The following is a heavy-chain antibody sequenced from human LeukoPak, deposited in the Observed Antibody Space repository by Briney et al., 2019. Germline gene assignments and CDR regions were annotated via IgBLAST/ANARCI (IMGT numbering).Heavy chain of an antibody. CDR3: ARDAEGLTGTGDWFDP. J-gene: IGHJ5*02. CDR1: GGSFSGYY. Sequence: SETLSLTCAVYGGSFSGYYWSWIRQPPGKGLEWIGEINHSGSTNYNPSLKSRVTISVDTSKNQFSLKLSSVTAADTAVYYCARDAEGLTGTGDWFDPWGQGTLVTVSS. V-gene: IGHV4-34*01. D-gene: IGHD1/OR15-1a*01. CDR2: INHSGST.